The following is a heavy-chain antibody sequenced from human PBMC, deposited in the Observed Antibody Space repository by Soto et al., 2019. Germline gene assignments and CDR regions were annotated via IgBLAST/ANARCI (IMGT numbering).Heavy chain of an antibody. Sequence: SETLSLTCAVSGGSFTSNNWWPWVRQPPGQGLEWIGEIYRTGSTNYNPSLKSRVTISLDKSENQFSLKVTSLTAADTAVYYCASRVPGTSAEYWGQGNLVNVSS. CDR2: IYRTGST. CDR1: GGSFTSNNW. D-gene: IGHD1-7*01. CDR3: ASRVPGTSAEY. V-gene: IGHV4-4*02. J-gene: IGHJ4*02.